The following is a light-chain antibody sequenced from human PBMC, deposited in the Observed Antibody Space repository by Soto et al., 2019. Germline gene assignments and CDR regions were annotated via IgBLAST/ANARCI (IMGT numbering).Light chain of an antibody. V-gene: IGLV1-44*01. CDR2: STN. CDR1: SSNVGSNT. CDR3: AAWDGSLNVVL. J-gene: IGLJ2*01. Sequence: QSALTPPPSASGTPGQRVTISCSGSSSNVGSNTVNWYQQLPGSAPKLLIYSTNPRPSGVPDRFSGSKSGTSASLAISGLQSEDEADYYCAAWDGSLNVVLFGGGTKLTVL.